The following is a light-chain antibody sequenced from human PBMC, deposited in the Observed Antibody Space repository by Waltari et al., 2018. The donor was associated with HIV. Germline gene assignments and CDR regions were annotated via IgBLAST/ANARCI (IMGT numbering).Light chain of an antibody. CDR2: DDS. CDR3: QVWDSNSDHVV. CDR1: NIGGKS. J-gene: IGLJ2*01. V-gene: IGLV3-21*02. Sequence: SYVLTQPPSVSVAPGQTASVSCGGYNIGGKSVHGYQQKTGQAPVLFVYDDSDRPSGIPGRFSGSNSGNTATLTISGVEAGDEAAYYCQVWDSNSDHVVFGGGTKLTVL.